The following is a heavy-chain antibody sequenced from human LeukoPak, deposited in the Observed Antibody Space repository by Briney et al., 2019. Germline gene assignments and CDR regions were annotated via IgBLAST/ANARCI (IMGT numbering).Heavy chain of an antibody. CDR2: INSDGSST. V-gene: IGHV3-74*01. CDR3: AKGAGEYGDYGPSPKAGPADLYYYYYYMDV. D-gene: IGHD4-17*01. CDR1: GFTFSSYW. J-gene: IGHJ6*03. Sequence: PGGSLRLSCAASGFTFSSYWMHWVRQAPGKGLVWVSRINSDGSSTSYADSVKGRSTISRDNSKNTLYLQMNSLRAEDTAVYYCAKGAGEYGDYGPSPKAGPADLYYYYYYMDVWGKGTTVTVSS.